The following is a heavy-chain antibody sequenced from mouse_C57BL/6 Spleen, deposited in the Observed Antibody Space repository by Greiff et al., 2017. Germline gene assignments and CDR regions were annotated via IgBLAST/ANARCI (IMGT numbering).Heavy chain of an antibody. J-gene: IGHJ1*03. CDR1: GYTFTSYW. CDR3: ARNYGSSPYWYFDV. Sequence: VQLQQPGAELVRPGSSVKLSCKASGYTFTSYWMHWVKQRPIQGLEWIGNIDPSDSETHYNQKFKDKATLTVDKSSSTAYMQLSSLTSEDSAVYYWARNYGSSPYWYFDVWGTGTTVTVSS. D-gene: IGHD1-1*01. CDR2: IDPSDSET. V-gene: IGHV1-52*01.